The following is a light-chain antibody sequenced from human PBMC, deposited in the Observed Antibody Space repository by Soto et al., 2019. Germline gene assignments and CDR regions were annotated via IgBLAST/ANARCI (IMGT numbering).Light chain of an antibody. CDR1: SNDVGGYNF. V-gene: IGLV2-14*01. CDR3: TSHRKNSPLPYV. Sequence: QSVLTQPASVSGSPGQSITISCTGTSNDVGGYNFVSWYQQHPGKAPKVMISEVSNRPSGVSIRFSGSKSGNTASLTISGLQAEDEDDYYCTSHRKNSPLPYVFGTGTKVTVL. CDR2: EVS. J-gene: IGLJ1*01.